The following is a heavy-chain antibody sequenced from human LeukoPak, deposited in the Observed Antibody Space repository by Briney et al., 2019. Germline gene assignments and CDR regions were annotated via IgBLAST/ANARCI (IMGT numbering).Heavy chain of an antibody. Sequence: GGSLRPSCAASGFTFSSYAMSWVRQAPGKGLEWVSVISGSGGTTFYTDSVKGRFTISRDNSKNTLYLQMNSLRAEDTAVYYCAKAEPMDVWGKGTTVTISS. CDR2: ISGSGGTT. J-gene: IGHJ6*03. V-gene: IGHV3-23*01. CDR3: AKAEPMDV. CDR1: GFTFSSYA.